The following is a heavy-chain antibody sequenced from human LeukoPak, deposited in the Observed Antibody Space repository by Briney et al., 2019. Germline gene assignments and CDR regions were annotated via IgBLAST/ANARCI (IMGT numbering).Heavy chain of an antibody. J-gene: IGHJ5*02. CDR2: ISAYNGNT. CDR3: ARMAGYSSGWFAALNWFDP. CDR1: GYTFTSYG. V-gene: IGHV1-18*01. D-gene: IGHD6-19*01. Sequence: ASVKVSCKASGYTFTSYGISWVRQAPGQGLEWMGWISAYNGNTNYAQKLQGRVTMTTDTSTSTAYMELRSLRSDDAAVYYCARMAGYSSGWFAALNWFDPWGQGTLVTVSS.